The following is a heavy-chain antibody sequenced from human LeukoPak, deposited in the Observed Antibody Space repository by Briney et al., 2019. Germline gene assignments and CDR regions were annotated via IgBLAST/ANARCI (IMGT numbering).Heavy chain of an antibody. V-gene: IGHV1-18*01. CDR3: ARDMYYYDSSGYRDFDY. CDR2: ISAYNGNT. J-gene: IGHJ4*02. CDR1: GYTFTSYG. D-gene: IGHD3-22*01. Sequence: ASVKVSCKASGYTFTSYGISWVRQAPGQGLEWMGWISAYNGNTNYAQKLQGRVTMTTDTSTSTAYMELRSLRSDDTAVYYCARDMYYYDSSGYRDFDYWGQGTLVTVSS.